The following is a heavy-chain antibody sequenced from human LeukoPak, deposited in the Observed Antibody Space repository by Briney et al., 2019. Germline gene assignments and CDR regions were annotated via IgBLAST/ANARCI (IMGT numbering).Heavy chain of an antibody. D-gene: IGHD5-18*01. Sequence: PSETLSLTCTVSGGSISSGGYYWSWIRQHPGKGLEWIGYIDYSGSTYYNPSLKSRVTISVDTSKNQFSLKLSSVTAADTAVYYCARVPRSWVQLGQGAFDIWGQGTMVTVSS. CDR2: IDYSGST. J-gene: IGHJ3*02. CDR1: GGSISSGGYY. CDR3: ARVPRSWVQLGQGAFDI. V-gene: IGHV4-31*03.